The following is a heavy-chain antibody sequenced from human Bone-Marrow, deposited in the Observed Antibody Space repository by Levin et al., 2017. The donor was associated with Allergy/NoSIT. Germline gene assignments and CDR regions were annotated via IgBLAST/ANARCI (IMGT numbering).Heavy chain of an antibody. CDR2: IKEDGSEG. CDR1: GFPLSRYW. Sequence: GESLKISCAASGFPLSRYWMSWVRQAPGKGLEWLANIKEDGSEGYYVDSVEGRFIISRDNAKNSLYLQMNSLRAEDTAVYYCATNWHRGALDIWGQGRMVTVSS. D-gene: IGHD1-1*01. V-gene: IGHV3-7*01. CDR3: ATNWHRGALDI. J-gene: IGHJ3*02.